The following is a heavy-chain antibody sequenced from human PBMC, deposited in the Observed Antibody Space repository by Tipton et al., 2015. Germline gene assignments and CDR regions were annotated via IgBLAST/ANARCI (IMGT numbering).Heavy chain of an antibody. CDR3: AKAGRSFDN. Sequence: SGFTFSSYGMHWVRQAPGKGLEWVAVISYDGSNKYYADSVKSRFTISRENSNNTLYLQLDSLRPEDTAVYFCAKAGRSFDNWGQGTLVTVSS. V-gene: IGHV3-30*18. CDR2: ISYDGSNK. J-gene: IGHJ4*02. CDR1: GFTFSSYG.